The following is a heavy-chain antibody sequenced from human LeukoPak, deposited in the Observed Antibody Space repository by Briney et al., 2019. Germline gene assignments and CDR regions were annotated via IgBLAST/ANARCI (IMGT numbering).Heavy chain of an antibody. V-gene: IGHV1-69*05. D-gene: IGHD5-18*01. CDR2: IIPIFGTA. CDR3: ARVPAMVTRYYYGMDV. Sequence: SVKVSCKASGGTFSSYAISWVRQAPGQGLEWMGGIIPIFGTANYAQKFQGRVTITTDESTSTAYMELSSLRSEDTAVYYCARVPAMVTRYYYGMDVWGKGTTVTVSS. J-gene: IGHJ6*04. CDR1: GGTFSSYA.